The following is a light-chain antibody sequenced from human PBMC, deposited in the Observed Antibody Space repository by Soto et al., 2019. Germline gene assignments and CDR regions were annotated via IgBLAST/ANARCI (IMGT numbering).Light chain of an antibody. J-gene: IGLJ2*01. Sequence: QPVLTQSPSASASLGASVKLTCTLSSGHSSYAIAWHQQRPEKGPRYLMKLNSDGSHSKGDGIPDRFSGSSSGAERHLTISSLQYEDEADYYCQTWGTGIQVFGGGTKLTVL. CDR1: SGHSSYA. CDR3: QTWGTGIQV. V-gene: IGLV4-69*01. CDR2: LNSDGSH.